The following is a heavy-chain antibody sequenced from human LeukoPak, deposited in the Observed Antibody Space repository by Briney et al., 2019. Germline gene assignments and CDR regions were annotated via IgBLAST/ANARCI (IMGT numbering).Heavy chain of an antibody. CDR2: IYTSGST. CDR1: GGSISSGGFY. Sequence: SQTLSLTCTVSGGSISSGGFYWNWIRQPAGKALEWIGRIYTSGSTDYNPSLKSRVTISVDTSKNQFSLKLSSVTAADTAVYYCGKNKYDSWNCYSTGGFDYRGQGTLVTVSS. D-gene: IGHD3-3*01. CDR3: GKNKYDSWNCYSTGGFDY. J-gene: IGHJ4*01. V-gene: IGHV4-61*02.